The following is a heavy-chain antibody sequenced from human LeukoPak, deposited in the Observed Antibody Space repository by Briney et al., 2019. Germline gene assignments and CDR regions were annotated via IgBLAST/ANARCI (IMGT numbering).Heavy chain of an antibody. CDR3: ARRIYSSSWSHMNWFDP. CDR1: GFTFSSYW. D-gene: IGHD6-13*01. V-gene: IGHV3-7*01. CDR2: IKQDGSEK. Sequence: GGSLRLSCAASGFTFSSYWMSWVRQAPGKGLEWVANIKQDGSEKYYVDSAKGRFTISRDNAKNSLYLQMNSLRAEDTAVYYCARRIYSSSWSHMNWFDPWGQGTLVTVSS. J-gene: IGHJ5*02.